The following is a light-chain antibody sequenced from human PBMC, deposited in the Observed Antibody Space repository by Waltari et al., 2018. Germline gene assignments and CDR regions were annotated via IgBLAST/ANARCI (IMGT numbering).Light chain of an antibody. Sequence: DIQMTQSPSTLSASVGDRVTITCRASQSLSNWLAWYQQKPGKAPKVLIYKASTLESGVPSRFSGSGSGTEFTLTISSLQPDDFATYYCQQYHNLWTFGQGTKVEIK. J-gene: IGKJ1*01. CDR3: QQYHNLWT. V-gene: IGKV1-5*03. CDR1: QSLSNW. CDR2: KAS.